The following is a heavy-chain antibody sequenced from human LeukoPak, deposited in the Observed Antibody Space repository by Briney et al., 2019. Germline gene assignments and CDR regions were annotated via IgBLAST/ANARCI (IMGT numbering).Heavy chain of an antibody. CDR2: IYSGGST. CDR1: GFTVSSNY. Sequence: GGSLRLSCAASGFTVSSNYMSWVRQAPGQGLEWVSVIYSGGSTYYADSVKGRFTISRDNSKNTLYLQMNSLRAEDTAVYYCARVGSGNFLGAFDIWGQGTMVTVSS. V-gene: IGHV3-53*01. CDR3: ARVGSGNFLGAFDI. J-gene: IGHJ3*02. D-gene: IGHD1-26*01.